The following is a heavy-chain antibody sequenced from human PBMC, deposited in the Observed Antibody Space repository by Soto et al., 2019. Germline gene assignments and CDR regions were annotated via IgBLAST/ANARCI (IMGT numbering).Heavy chain of an antibody. CDR2: INPHGGGA. CDR3: AKDRVRTPNGADSFDV. Sequence: APVKVSCKASGYAFGAYYIYWVRQAPGQGLEWMGYINPHGGGARYVQEFRDRLTITTDTPKDIAYMELRSLTSDDTAICYCAKDRVRTPNGADSFDVWGQGTSVTVSS. V-gene: IGHV1-2*02. CDR1: GYAFGAYY. D-gene: IGHD2-8*01. J-gene: IGHJ3*01.